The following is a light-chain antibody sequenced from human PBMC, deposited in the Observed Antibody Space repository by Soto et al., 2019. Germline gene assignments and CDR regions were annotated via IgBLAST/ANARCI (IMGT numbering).Light chain of an antibody. CDR2: GNS. V-gene: IGLV1-40*01. Sequence: QPVLTQPPSVSGAPGQRVTISCTGSSSNIGAGYDVHWYQQLPGTAPKLLIYGNSNRPSGAPDRFSGSKSGTSASLAITGLQAEDEADYYCQSYDSSLSALFGGGTKVTVL. CDR1: SSNIGAGYD. CDR3: QSYDSSLSAL. J-gene: IGLJ3*02.